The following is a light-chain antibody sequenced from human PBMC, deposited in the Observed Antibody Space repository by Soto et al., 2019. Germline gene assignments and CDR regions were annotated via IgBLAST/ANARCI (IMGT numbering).Light chain of an antibody. J-gene: IGKJ1*01. CDR3: QQYDGFSWT. CDR2: DAS. Sequence: DIQMTQSPSTLSASVGDRVSITCRASQSINSWLAWYRQKPGKAPELLIYDASSLESGVPSRFSGSASGTEFNLTISSLQPDDFATYYCQQYDGFSWTFGQGSKVEV. V-gene: IGKV1-5*01. CDR1: QSINSW.